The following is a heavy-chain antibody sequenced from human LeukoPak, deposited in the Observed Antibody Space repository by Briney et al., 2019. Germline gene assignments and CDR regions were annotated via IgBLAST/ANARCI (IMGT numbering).Heavy chain of an antibody. CDR1: GFTFSSYS. D-gene: IGHD2-8*01. J-gene: IGHJ5*02. Sequence: GGSLRLSCAASGFTFSSYSMNWVRQAPGKGLEWVSSISSSSSYIYYADSVKGRFTISRDNAKNSLYLQMNSLRAEDTAVYYCARSGPQDIVLMVYANNWFDPRGQGTLVTVSS. CDR2: ISSSSSYI. V-gene: IGHV3-21*01. CDR3: ARSGPQDIVLMVYANNWFDP.